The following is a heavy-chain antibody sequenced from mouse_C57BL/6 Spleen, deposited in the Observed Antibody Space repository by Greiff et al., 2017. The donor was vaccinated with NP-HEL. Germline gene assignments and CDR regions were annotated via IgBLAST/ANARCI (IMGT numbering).Heavy chain of an antibody. CDR1: GYTFTDYY. V-gene: IGHV1-19*01. J-gene: IGHJ1*03. Sequence: EVQLQQSGPVLVKPGASVKMSCKASGYTFTDYYMNWVKQSHGKSLEWIGVINPYNGGTSYNQKFKGKATLTVDKSSSTAYMELNSLTSEDSAVYYCARSVTTVVDNWYFDVWGTGTTVTVSS. D-gene: IGHD1-1*01. CDR3: ARSVTTVVDNWYFDV. CDR2: INPYNGGT.